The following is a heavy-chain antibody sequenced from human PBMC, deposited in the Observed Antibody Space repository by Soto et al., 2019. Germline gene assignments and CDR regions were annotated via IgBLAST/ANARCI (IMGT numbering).Heavy chain of an antibody. D-gene: IGHD3-3*01. CDR3: VRDQYTMSDFWSAFSRD. J-gene: IGHJ4*02. CDR2: IRTDGGSM. Sequence: EVQLVQSGGGLVQPGGSLRLSCAASGFTFSSSPMSWVRQIPGKGLEWISAIRTDGGSMYYADSVKGRFTISRDNSKNTSTLRMKNLRAEDTAIYYCVRDQYTMSDFWSAFSRDWGQGALVIVSA. V-gene: IGHV3-23*04. CDR1: GFTFSSSP.